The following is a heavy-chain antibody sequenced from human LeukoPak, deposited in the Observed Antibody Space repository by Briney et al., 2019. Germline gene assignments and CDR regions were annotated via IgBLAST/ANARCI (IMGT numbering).Heavy chain of an antibody. D-gene: IGHD5-12*01. V-gene: IGHV3-33*01. Sequence: GGSLRLSCAASGFTFSSYAMHWVRQAPGKGLEWVAVLWYDGSNKYYADSVKGRFTISRDNSKNTLYLQMNSLRVENTAVYYCSRGIDCYDSIVDYWGQGTLVTVSS. CDR1: GFTFSSYA. J-gene: IGHJ4*02. CDR3: SRGIDCYDSIVDY. CDR2: LWYDGSNK.